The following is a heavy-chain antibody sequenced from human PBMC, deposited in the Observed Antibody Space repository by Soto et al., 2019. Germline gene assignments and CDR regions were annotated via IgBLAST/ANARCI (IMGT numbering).Heavy chain of an antibody. CDR1: GFTLGGYA. J-gene: IGHJ4*02. Sequence: GGSLRLSCAVSGFTLGGYAMHWVRQAPGKGLECISYARSTSDTIYYADSVKGRFTISRDNAKNSLYLQMNSLKDEDTAVYYCAREISGSYLACWGQGTLVTVSS. CDR3: AREISGSYLAC. CDR2: ARSTSDTI. V-gene: IGHV3-48*02. D-gene: IGHD1-26*01.